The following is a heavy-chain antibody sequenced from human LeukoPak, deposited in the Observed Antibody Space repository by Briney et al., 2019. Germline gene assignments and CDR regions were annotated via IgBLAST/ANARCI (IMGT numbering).Heavy chain of an antibody. CDR2: IIPIFGTA. Sequence: SVKVSCKVSGYTLTELSMHWVRQAPGQGLEWMGGIIPIFGTANYAQKFQGRVTITADESTSTAYMELSSLRSEDTAVYYCARAYYDMNYYYYGMDVWGQGTTVTVSS. D-gene: IGHD3-22*01. V-gene: IGHV1-69*13. CDR3: ARAYYDMNYYYYGMDV. CDR1: GYTLTELS. J-gene: IGHJ6*02.